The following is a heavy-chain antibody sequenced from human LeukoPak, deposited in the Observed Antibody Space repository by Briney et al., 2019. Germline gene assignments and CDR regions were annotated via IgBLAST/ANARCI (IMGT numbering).Heavy chain of an antibody. CDR1: GYTFPSYD. Sequence: ASVNVSRKTSGYTFPSYDINWVRQATGQGLEWMGWMNPNSGNTGYTQKFQGRVTITRNTSITTAYMELSSLRSEDTAVYYCARGPKWTGSYYFFDYWGQGTLVTVSS. CDR2: MNPNSGNT. CDR3: ARGPKWTGSYYFFDY. D-gene: IGHD1-26*01. J-gene: IGHJ4*02. V-gene: IGHV1-8*01.